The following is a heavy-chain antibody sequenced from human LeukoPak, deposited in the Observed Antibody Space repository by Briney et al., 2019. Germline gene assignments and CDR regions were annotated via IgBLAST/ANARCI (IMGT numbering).Heavy chain of an antibody. V-gene: IGHV3-23*01. J-gene: IGHJ4*02. D-gene: IGHD4-17*01. CDR2: IGSDGGGI. CDR3: ASARFTYGDYAFDY. CDR1: GFSFSNYA. Sequence: GGSLRLSRAASGFSFSNYAMTWVRQAPGKGLEWVSVIGSDGGGIQYADSVKGRFTISRDNSKNTLYLQMNSLRAEDTAVYYCASARFTYGDYAFDYWGQGTLVTVSS.